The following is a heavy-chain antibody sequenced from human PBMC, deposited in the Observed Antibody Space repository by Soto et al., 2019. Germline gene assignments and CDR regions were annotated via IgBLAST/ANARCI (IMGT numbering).Heavy chain of an antibody. D-gene: IGHD3-16*01. CDR1: GGTFSSYA. Sequence: QVQLVQSGAEVKKPGSSVKVSCKASGGTFSSYAISWVRQAPGQGLEWMGGIIPIFGTANYAQKFQGRVTITADESTSTAYMELSSLRSEDTAVYYCASGGPERRRFYYYYGMDVWGQGTTVTVSS. CDR3: ASGGPERRRFYYYYGMDV. CDR2: IIPIFGTA. J-gene: IGHJ6*02. V-gene: IGHV1-69*01.